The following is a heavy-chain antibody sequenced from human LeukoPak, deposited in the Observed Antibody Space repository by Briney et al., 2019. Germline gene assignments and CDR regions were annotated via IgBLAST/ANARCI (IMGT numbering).Heavy chain of an antibody. Sequence: PSETLSLTSTVSGGSISSSSYYWGWIRQPPGKGLEWIGTIYYSGSTYYNPSLKSRVTISVDTSKNQFSLRLSSVTAADTAVYYCARRPYTSGWYYYFDYSGQGTLVTVSS. CDR1: GGSISSSSYY. CDR2: IYYSGST. V-gene: IGHV4-39*01. J-gene: IGHJ4*02. CDR3: ARRPYTSGWYYYFDY. D-gene: IGHD6-19*01.